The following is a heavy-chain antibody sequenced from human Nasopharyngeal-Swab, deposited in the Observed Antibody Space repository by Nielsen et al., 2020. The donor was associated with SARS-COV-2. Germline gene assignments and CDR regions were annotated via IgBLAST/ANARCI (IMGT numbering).Heavy chain of an antibody. J-gene: IGHJ5*02. CDR3: ARAYPARQYSSGWSYNWFDP. CDR1: GYTFTSYD. CDR2: MNPNSGNT. Sequence: ASVPVSCKASGYTFTSYDINWVRHATGQGLEWMGWMNPNSGNTGYAQKFQGRVTMTRNTSISTAYMELSSLRSEDTAVYYCARAYPARQYSSGWSYNWFDPWGQGTLVTVSS. V-gene: IGHV1-8*01. D-gene: IGHD6-19*01.